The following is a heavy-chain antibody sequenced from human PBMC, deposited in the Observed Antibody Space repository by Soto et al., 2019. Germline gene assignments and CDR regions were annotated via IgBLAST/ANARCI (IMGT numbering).Heavy chain of an antibody. CDR3: ASAPGGYGYYYYYGMDV. V-gene: IGHV3-21*01. Sequence: GVLRLSCAASGFTFSGYTMNWVRKAPGKGLEWVSSISSSSSDIYCADSVKGRFTISRDNAKNSLYLQMNSLRAEDTAVYYCASAPGGYGYYYYYGMDVWGQGTTVTVSS. J-gene: IGHJ6*02. CDR1: GFTFSGYT. D-gene: IGHD3-22*01. CDR2: ISSSSSDI.